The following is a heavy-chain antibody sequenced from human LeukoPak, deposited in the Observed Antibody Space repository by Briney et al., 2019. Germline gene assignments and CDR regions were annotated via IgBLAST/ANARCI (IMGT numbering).Heavy chain of an antibody. CDR3: ARVDYHDSSAYFDY. D-gene: IGHD3-22*01. CDR2: IYYSENP. Sequence: SETLSLTCTVSGASISSYYWSWIRQPPGKGLEWIGYIYYSENPNYNPSLKSRVTISVDTSKNQFSLRLSSVTAADTAVYYCARVDYHDSSAYFDYWGQGTLVTVSS. V-gene: IGHV4-59*01. J-gene: IGHJ4*02. CDR1: GASISSYY.